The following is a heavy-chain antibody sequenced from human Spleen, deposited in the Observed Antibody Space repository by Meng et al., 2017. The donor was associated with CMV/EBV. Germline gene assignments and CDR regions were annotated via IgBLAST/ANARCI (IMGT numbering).Heavy chain of an antibody. Sequence: GGSLRLSCAASGFSFSGYWMSWVRQAPGKGLEWVANIKQDGSETYYVDSVKGGFTISRDNAKNSLYLQMNSLRAEDTAVYYCAKELTSWSPNFDYWGQGTLVTVSS. D-gene: IGHD2-2*01. CDR3: AKELTSWSPNFDY. CDR1: GFSFSGYW. J-gene: IGHJ4*02. V-gene: IGHV3-7*01. CDR2: IKQDGSET.